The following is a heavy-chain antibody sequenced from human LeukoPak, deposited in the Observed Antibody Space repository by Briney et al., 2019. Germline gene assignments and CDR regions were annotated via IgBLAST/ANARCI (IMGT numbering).Heavy chain of an antibody. CDR3: ARHYDFWSGYPGYFDY. Sequence: SETLSLTCTVSGGSISSYYWSWIRQPPGKGLEWIGYIYTSGSTNYNPSLKSRVTISVDTSKNQFSLKLSPVTAADTAVYYCARHYDFWSGYPGYFDYWGQGTLVTVSS. CDR2: IYTSGST. CDR1: GGSISSYY. J-gene: IGHJ4*02. V-gene: IGHV4-4*09. D-gene: IGHD3-3*01.